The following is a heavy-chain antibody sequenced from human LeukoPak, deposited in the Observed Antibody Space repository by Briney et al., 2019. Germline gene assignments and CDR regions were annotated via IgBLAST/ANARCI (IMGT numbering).Heavy chain of an antibody. CDR3: AKSGGEYYFDY. D-gene: IGHD3-10*01. J-gene: IGHJ4*02. Sequence: GGSLRLSCAASGFTFSSYSMNWVRQAPGKGLEWVSSISSSSSYIYYADSVKGRFTISRDNAKNSLYLQMNSLRAEDTAVYYCAKSGGEYYFDYWGQGTLVTVSS. CDR2: ISSSSSYI. V-gene: IGHV3-21*01. CDR1: GFTFSSYS.